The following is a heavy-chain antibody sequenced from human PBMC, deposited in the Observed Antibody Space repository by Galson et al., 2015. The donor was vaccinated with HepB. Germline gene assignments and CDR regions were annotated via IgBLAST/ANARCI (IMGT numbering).Heavy chain of an antibody. CDR2: INAGNGNT. Sequence: SVKVSCKASGYTFTSYAMHWVRQAPGQRLEWMGWINAGNGNTKYSQKFQGRVTITRDTSASTAYMELSSLRSEDTAVYYCARGGYSYGKALDYWGQGTLVTVSS. J-gene: IGHJ4*02. V-gene: IGHV1-3*01. CDR1: GYTFTSYA. D-gene: IGHD5-18*01. CDR3: ARGGYSYGKALDY.